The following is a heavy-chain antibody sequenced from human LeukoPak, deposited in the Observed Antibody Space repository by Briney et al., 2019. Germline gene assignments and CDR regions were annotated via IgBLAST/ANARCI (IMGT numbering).Heavy chain of an antibody. CDR1: GFTFSSYA. J-gene: IGHJ6*02. D-gene: IGHD1-26*01. Sequence: GGSLRLSCAASGFTFSSYAMSWVRQAPGKGLEWVSAISGSGGSTYYADSVKGRFTISRDNSKNTLYLQMNSLRAEDTAVYYCAKDTNSGSYPEGDYFYYNGLDVWGQGTTVTVSS. CDR2: ISGSGGST. V-gene: IGHV3-23*01. CDR3: AKDTNSGSYPEGDYFYYNGLDV.